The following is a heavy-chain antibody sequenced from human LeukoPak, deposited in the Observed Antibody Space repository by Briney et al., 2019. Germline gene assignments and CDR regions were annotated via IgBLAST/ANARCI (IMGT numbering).Heavy chain of an antibody. J-gene: IGHJ3*02. Sequence: PGGSLRLSCAASGFTFSSYGMHWVRQAPGKGLEWVAVISYDGSNKYYADSVKGRFTISRDNSKNTLYLQMNSLRAEDTAVYYCAKVGTYYYDSSGPPGDAFDIWGQGTMVTVSS. D-gene: IGHD3-22*01. V-gene: IGHV3-30*18. CDR3: AKVGTYYYDSSGPPGDAFDI. CDR2: ISYDGSNK. CDR1: GFTFSSYG.